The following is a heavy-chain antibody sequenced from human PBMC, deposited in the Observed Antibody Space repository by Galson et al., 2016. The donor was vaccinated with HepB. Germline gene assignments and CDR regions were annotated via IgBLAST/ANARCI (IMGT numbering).Heavy chain of an antibody. CDR2: ISGSGDRR. D-gene: IGHD2-2*01. CDR3: AKDLDIVVVPSAIDY. J-gene: IGHJ4*02. Sequence: SLRLSCAASGFTFSRYAMSWVRQAPGKGLEWVSVISGSGDRRYYADSMKGRFIISRDNSKNTVYLQMNSLRVEDTAVYYCAKDLDIVVVPSAIDYWGQGTLVTVSS. V-gene: IGHV3-23*01. CDR1: GFTFSRYA.